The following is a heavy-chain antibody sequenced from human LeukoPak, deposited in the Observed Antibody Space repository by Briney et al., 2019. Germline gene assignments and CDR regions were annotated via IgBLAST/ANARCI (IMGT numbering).Heavy chain of an antibody. CDR1: GFTFSSYT. Sequence: PGGSLRLPCAASGFTFSSYTMNWVRQAPGKGLEWVSSISSSANYIYYADSVKGRFTISRDNAKNSVYLQMSSLRAEDTAVYYCARDTTSGRYGGFDYWGQGTLVTVSS. V-gene: IGHV3-21*06. CDR3: ARDTTSGRYGGFDY. J-gene: IGHJ4*02. CDR2: ISSSANYI. D-gene: IGHD6-19*01.